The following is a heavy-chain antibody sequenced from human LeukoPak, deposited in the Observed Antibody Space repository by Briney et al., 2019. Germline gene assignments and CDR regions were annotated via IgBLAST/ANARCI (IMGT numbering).Heavy chain of an antibody. CDR1: GGSISSYY. CDR2: IYYSGST. Sequence: PSETLSLTCTVSGGSISSYYWSWIRQPPGKGLKWIVYIYYSGSTNYNPSLKSRVTISVDTSKNQFSLKLSSVTAADTAVYYCARETYGAYGMDVWGQGTTVTVSS. V-gene: IGHV4-59*12. D-gene: IGHD4-17*01. J-gene: IGHJ6*02. CDR3: ARETYGAYGMDV.